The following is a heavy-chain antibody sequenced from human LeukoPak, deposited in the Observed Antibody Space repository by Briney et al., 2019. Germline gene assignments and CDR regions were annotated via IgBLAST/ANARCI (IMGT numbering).Heavy chain of an antibody. CDR3: ARRGDGWNYFDY. Sequence: SETLSLTCTASDGSISNRTYNWGWIRQLPGKGLEWIGSIYYGGSTYHNPSLQSRVTIFVDTSKSHFALKLTSVTAADTAVYFCARRGDGWNYFDYWGQGTLVTVSS. CDR1: DGSISNRTYN. J-gene: IGHJ4*02. V-gene: IGHV4-39*02. D-gene: IGHD5-24*01. CDR2: IYYGGST.